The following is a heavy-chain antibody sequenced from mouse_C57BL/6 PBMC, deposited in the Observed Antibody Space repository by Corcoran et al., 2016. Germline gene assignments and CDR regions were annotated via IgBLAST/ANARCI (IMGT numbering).Heavy chain of an antibody. Sequence: QIQLVQSGPELKKPGETVKIFCKASGYTFTTYGMSWVKQAPGKGLKWMGWINTYSGVPTYADDFKGRFAFSLETSASTAYLQINNLKNEDTATYFCARDSNGYFDVWGTGTTVTVSS. CDR1: GYTFTTYG. D-gene: IGHD2-5*01. J-gene: IGHJ1*03. CDR3: ARDSNGYFDV. V-gene: IGHV9-3*01. CDR2: INTYSGVP.